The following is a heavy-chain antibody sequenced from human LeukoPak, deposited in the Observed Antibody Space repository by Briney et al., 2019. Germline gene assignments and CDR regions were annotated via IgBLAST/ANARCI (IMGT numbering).Heavy chain of an antibody. CDR3: ARSHPPYYYGLDI. CDR2: ISRGDDT. Sequence: GRSLRLSCAASGFVVSSNFMSWVRQAPGRGLEWVSIISRGDDTYYADSVKGRFTISRHNSKNTLYLHMHSLRLQDSGVYYCARSHPPYYYGLDIWGQGTAVTVSS. V-gene: IGHV3-53*04. J-gene: IGHJ6*02. CDR1: GFVVSSNF.